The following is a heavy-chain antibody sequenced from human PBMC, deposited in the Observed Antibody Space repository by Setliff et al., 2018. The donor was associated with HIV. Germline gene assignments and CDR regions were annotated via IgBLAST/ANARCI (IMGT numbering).Heavy chain of an antibody. V-gene: IGHV4-59*11. CDR1: GASISNHY. Sequence: SETLSLTCGVSGASISNHYWSWVRQSPGKGLEWIGYIYCTGSTNYNPSLKSRIAILLDTSKNQFSLKLNSVTAADTAVYYCATLPQGYDYFDYWGHGTLVTSPQ. CDR2: IYCTGST. CDR3: ATLPQGYDYFDY. J-gene: IGHJ4*01. D-gene: IGHD3-3*01.